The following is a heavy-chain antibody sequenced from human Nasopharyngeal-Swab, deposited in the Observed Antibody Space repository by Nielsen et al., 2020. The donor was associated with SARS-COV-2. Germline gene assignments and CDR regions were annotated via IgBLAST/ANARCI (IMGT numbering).Heavy chain of an antibody. CDR1: GFTFSSHE. V-gene: IGHV3-48*03. D-gene: IGHD3-3*01. CDR2: ISSSGSTI. Sequence: GESLKISCAASGFTFSSHEMNWDRQAPGEGLERVSYISSSGSTIYYADSVKGRFTISRDNAKNSLYLQMNSLRAEDTAVYYCARDHHYDFWSGYPGLFDPWGQGTLVTVSS. J-gene: IGHJ5*02. CDR3: ARDHHYDFWSGYPGLFDP.